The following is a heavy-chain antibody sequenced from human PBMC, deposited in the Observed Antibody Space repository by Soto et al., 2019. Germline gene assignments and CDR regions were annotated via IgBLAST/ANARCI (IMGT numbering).Heavy chain of an antibody. CDR3: ARGNWNYYYGFDV. Sequence: GSLRLSCAASGFTFNRYWMSWVRQAPGKGLEWVANIKKDGSEQYYVDSVKGRFTVSRDNAKNSLTLQMSGLRAEDTAVYYCARGNWNYYYGFDVWGQGTTVTVSS. V-gene: IGHV3-7*01. CDR1: GFTFNRYW. D-gene: IGHD1-20*01. J-gene: IGHJ6*02. CDR2: IKKDGSEQ.